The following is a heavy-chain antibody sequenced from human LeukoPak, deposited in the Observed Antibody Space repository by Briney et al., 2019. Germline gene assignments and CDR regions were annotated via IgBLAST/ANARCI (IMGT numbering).Heavy chain of an antibody. D-gene: IGHD6-19*01. CDR3: ARVSSGYYSGEFDH. V-gene: IGHV1-2*02. CDR1: GYTFTAYY. Sequence: ASVKVSCKASGYTFTAYYMHWVRQAPGQGLEWMGWIHPDSGGTNYAQKFQGRVTMTRDTSISTAYMELSSLTSDDTAVYYCARVSSGYYSGEFDHWGQGTLVTVSS. CDR2: IHPDSGGT. J-gene: IGHJ5*02.